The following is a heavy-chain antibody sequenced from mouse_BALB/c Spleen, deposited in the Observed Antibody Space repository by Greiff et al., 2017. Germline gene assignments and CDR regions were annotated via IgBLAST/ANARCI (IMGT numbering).Heavy chain of an antibody. CDR2: ISYDGSN. CDR1: GYSITSGYY. V-gene: IGHV3-6*02. Sequence: VQLQQSGPGLVKPSQSLSLTCSVTGYSITSGYYWNWIRQFPGNKLEWMGYISYDGSNNYNPSLKNRISITRDTSKNQFFLKLNSVTTEDTATYYCASMWLLGYFDVWGAGTTVTVSS. D-gene: IGHD2-3*01. J-gene: IGHJ1*01. CDR3: ASMWLLGYFDV.